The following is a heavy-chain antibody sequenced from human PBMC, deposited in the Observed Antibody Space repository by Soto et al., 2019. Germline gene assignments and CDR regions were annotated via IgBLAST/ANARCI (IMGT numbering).Heavy chain of an antibody. Sequence: GGSLRLSCAASGFTFSSYGMHWVRQAPGKGLEWVAVISYDGSNKYYADSVKGRFTISRDNSKNTLYLQMNSLRAEDTAVYYCARDLDQFLVGYWGQGTLVTVSS. J-gene: IGHJ4*02. D-gene: IGHD1-1*01. CDR1: GFTFSSYG. V-gene: IGHV3-30*03. CDR2: ISYDGSNK. CDR3: ARDLDQFLVGY.